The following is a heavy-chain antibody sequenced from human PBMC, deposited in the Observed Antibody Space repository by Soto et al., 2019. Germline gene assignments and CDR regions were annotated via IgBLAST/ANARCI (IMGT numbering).Heavy chain of an antibody. Sequence: ASVKVSCKASGYTFTGYYMHWVRQAPGQGLEWMGWINPNSGGTNYAQKFQGWVTMTRDTSISTAYMELSRLRSADTAVVYCATAIAGLTGGVGYWGQGTMVTVSS. CDR1: GYTFTGYY. V-gene: IGHV1-2*04. CDR2: INPNSGGT. D-gene: IGHD3-10*01. CDR3: ATAIAGLTGGVGY. J-gene: IGHJ4*02.